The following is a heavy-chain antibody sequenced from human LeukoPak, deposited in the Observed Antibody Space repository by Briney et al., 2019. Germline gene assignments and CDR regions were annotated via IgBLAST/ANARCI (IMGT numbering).Heavy chain of an antibody. J-gene: IGHJ6*03. CDR1: GYSITSGYY. V-gene: IGHV4-38-2*01. Sequence: SSETLSLTCAVSGYSITSGYYWVRIRQPPGKGLEWIGTIYHSGSTYYNPSLKSRVIVSVDTSKNQFSLKLSSVTAPDTAVYYCVRSPYYYYHMYVGGKGISVAVSS. CDR3: VRSPYYYYHMYV. CDR2: IYHSGST.